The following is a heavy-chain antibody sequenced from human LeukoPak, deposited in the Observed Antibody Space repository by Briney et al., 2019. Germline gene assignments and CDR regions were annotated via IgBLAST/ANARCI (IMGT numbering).Heavy chain of an antibody. CDR2: IHYSGST. CDR1: GGSISSYY. D-gene: IGHD6-13*01. CDR3: ARTIAAAGPYFDY. Sequence: PSETLSLTCTVSGGSISSYYWSWIRQPPGKGLEWIGYIHYSGSTNYNLSLKSRATISVDTSQNQFSLKLSSVTAADTAVYYCARTIAAAGPYFDYWGQETLVTVSS. V-gene: IGHV4-59*01. J-gene: IGHJ4*02.